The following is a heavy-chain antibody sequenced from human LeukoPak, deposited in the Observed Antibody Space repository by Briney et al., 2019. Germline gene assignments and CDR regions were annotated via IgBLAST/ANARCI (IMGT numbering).Heavy chain of an antibody. CDR2: INSDGSTT. J-gene: IGHJ4*02. CDR1: GFTLRSYW. D-gene: IGHD5-24*01. Sequence: GGSLILSCAASGFTLRSYWMHWVRQAPGKGLVWVSRINSDGSTTNYADSVKGRFTISRDNAKNTLYLQMNSLRAEDTAVYFCARRDGYNFYFFDYWGQGTQVTVSS. V-gene: IGHV3-74*01. CDR3: ARRDGYNFYFFDY.